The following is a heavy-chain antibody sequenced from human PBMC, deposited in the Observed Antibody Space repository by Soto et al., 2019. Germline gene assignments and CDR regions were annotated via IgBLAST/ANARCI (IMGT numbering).Heavy chain of an antibody. CDR2: IIPIFGTA. D-gene: IGHD6-13*01. Sequence: SVKVSCKASGGTFSSYAISWVRQAPGQGLEWMGGIIPIFGTANYAQKFQGRVTITADESTSTAYMELSSLRSEDTAVYYCASDHEQLRTYSFDYWGPGTLVTVFS. J-gene: IGHJ4*02. V-gene: IGHV1-69*13. CDR1: GGTFSSYA. CDR3: ASDHEQLRTYSFDY.